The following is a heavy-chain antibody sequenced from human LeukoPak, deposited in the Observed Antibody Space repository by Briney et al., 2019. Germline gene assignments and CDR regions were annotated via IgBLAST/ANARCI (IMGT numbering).Heavy chain of an antibody. D-gene: IGHD5-18*01. J-gene: IGHJ4*02. CDR2: IYHSGST. V-gene: IGHV4-4*02. CDR3: ARKYSYGYNTLDD. CDR1: GGTISSSNW. Sequence: SETLSLTCAVSGGTISSSNWWSWVRQPPGKGLEWIGEIYHSGSTNYNPSLKSRVTISVDKSKNQFSVKLSSVTAADTAVYYCARKYSYGYNTLDDWGQGTLVTVSS.